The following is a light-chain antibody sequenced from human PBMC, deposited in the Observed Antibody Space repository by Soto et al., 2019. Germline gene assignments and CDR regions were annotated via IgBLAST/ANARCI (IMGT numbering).Light chain of an antibody. J-gene: IGLJ1*01. CDR2: DNN. CDR1: SSNIGAGYD. CDR3: QSYDSTLSDRYV. V-gene: IGLV1-40*01. Sequence: QSVLTQPPSVSGAPGQRVTISCTGSSSNIGAGYDVYWYQQLPGTAPKLLIFDNNARPSGVPDRFSGSKSGTSASLAITGLQADDEADYYCQSYDSTLSDRYVFGTGTKVTVL.